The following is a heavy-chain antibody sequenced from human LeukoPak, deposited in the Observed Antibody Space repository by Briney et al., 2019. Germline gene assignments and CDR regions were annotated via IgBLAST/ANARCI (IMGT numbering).Heavy chain of an antibody. J-gene: IGHJ5*02. CDR1: GYTFTSYD. CDR2: MNPNSGNT. D-gene: IGHD3-10*01. V-gene: IGHV1-8*01. Sequence: ASVKVSCTASGYTFTSYDINWVRQATGQGLEWMGWMNPNSGNTGYAQKFQGRVTMTRNTSISTAYMELSSLRSEDTAVYYCARAILWFGELAGFDPWGQGTLVTVSS. CDR3: ARAILWFGELAGFDP.